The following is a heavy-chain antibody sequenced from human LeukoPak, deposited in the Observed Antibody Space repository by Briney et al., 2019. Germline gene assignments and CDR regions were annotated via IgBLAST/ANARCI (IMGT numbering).Heavy chain of an antibody. CDR2: IYYSGST. V-gene: IGHV4-59*08. J-gene: IGHJ5*02. CDR3: ARLQVGSYYDSSGYWWFDP. D-gene: IGHD3-22*01. Sequence: ASETLSLTCTVSGGSISSYYWSWIRQPPGKGLEWIGYIYYSGSTNYNPSLKSRVTISVDTSKNQFSLKLSSVTAADTAVYYCARLQVGSYYDSSGYWWFDPWGQGTLVTVSS. CDR1: GGSISSYY.